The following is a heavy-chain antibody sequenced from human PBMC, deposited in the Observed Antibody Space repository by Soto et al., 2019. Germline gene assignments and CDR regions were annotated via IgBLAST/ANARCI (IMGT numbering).Heavy chain of an antibody. V-gene: IGHV4-34*01. CDR1: GGSFSGYY. Sequence: PSETLSLTCAVYGGSFSGYYWSWIRQPPGKGLEWIGEINHSGSTNYNPSLKSRVTISVDTSKNQFSLKLSSVTAADTAVYYCARGSRIENCSGGSCTYYFDYWGQGTLVTVSS. J-gene: IGHJ4*02. CDR3: ARGSRIENCSGGSCTYYFDY. D-gene: IGHD2-15*01. CDR2: INHSGST.